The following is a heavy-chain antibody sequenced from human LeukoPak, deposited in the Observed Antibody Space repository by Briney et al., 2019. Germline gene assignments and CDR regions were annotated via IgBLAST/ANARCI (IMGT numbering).Heavy chain of an antibody. J-gene: IGHJ4*02. CDR2: ISASGGTT. Sequence: GISASGGTTYYADAVKGRFSISRDNSKNTLYLQMNSLRAEDTAVYYCAKRDSSSYRCFDCWGQGTLVTVSS. D-gene: IGHD6-6*01. CDR3: AKRDSSSYRCFDC. V-gene: IGHV3-23*01.